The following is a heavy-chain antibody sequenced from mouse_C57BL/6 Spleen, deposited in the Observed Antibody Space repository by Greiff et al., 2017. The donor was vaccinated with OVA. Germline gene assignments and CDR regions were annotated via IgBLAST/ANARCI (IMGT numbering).Heavy chain of an antibody. D-gene: IGHD3-2*02. CDR2: IYPRGGST. CDR1: GYTFTDHT. CDR3: GRSAQAAWGYFDY. J-gene: IGHJ2*01. Sequence: QVQLQQSDAELVKPGASVKISCKVSGYTFTDHTIHWMKQRPEQGLEWIGYIYPRGGSTKYNEKFKGKATVTADKSSSTAYMQLNSLTSEDSAVYFWGRSAQAAWGYFDYWGQGTTLTVSS. V-gene: IGHV1-78*01.